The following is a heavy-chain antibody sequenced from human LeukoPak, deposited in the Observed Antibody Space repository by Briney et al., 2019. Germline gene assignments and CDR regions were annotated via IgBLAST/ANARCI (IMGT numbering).Heavy chain of an antibody. V-gene: IGHV3-74*01. CDR1: GFTFSSYW. D-gene: IGHD3-3*01. CDR2: INSDGSST. CDR3: ARGGYYDFWSPLSYYYYMDV. Sequence: PGGSLRLSCAASGFTFSSYWMHWVRQAPGKGLVWVSRINSDGSSTSYADSVKGRFTISRDNAKNTLYLQMNSLRAEDTAVYYCARGGYYDFWSPLSYYYYMDVWGKGTTVTVSS. J-gene: IGHJ6*03.